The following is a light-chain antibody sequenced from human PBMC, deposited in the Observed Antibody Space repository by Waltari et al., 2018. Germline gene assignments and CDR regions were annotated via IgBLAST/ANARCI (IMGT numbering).Light chain of an antibody. Sequence: QSALTQPASVSGSPGQSITLSCTGTSSDVGGYTYDSWYQQHPGKAPKLMIYEVSNRPSGVSNRFSGSKSGNTASLTFSGLQAEDEADYYCASYTSSDSWVFGGGTKLTVL. V-gene: IGLV2-14*01. CDR1: SSDVGGYTY. J-gene: IGLJ3*02. CDR3: ASYTSSDSWV. CDR2: EVS.